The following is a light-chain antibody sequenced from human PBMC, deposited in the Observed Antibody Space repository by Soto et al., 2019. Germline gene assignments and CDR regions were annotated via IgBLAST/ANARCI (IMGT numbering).Light chain of an antibody. J-gene: IGKJ2*01. CDR2: DAS. V-gene: IGKV3-20*01. Sequence: EIVLTQSPGTLSLSPGERATLSCRASQSLTSNYLAWYQQKPGQAPRLLIYDASSRATGIPDRFSGSGSGTDFTLTISRVGPEDFAVYYCQQCGGSSNTLGQGTKLE. CDR1: QSLTSNY. CDR3: QQCGGSSNT.